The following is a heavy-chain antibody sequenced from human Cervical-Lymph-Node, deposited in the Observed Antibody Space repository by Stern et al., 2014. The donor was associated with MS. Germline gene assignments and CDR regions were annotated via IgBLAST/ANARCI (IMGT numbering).Heavy chain of an antibody. CDR2: ITSNGTYI. V-gene: IGHV3-21*01. J-gene: IGHJ4*02. CDR3: ARRGGIHYFDS. CDR1: GFSFSDYS. Sequence: EVQLVESGGDLVKLGGSLRLSCAASGFSFSDYSMNWVRQAPGKGLEWVSSITSNGTYIFYADSVKGRFTISRDNAKDSLFLQMHSLRAEDTAVYYCARRGGIHYFDSWGQGTLVSVSS. D-gene: IGHD3-16*01.